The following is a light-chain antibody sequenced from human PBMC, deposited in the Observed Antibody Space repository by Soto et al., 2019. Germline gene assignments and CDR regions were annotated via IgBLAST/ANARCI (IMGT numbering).Light chain of an antibody. V-gene: IGLV1-36*01. CDR3: AAWDDSLNVEL. CDR1: SSNIGKNA. J-gene: IGLJ3*02. Sequence: QSVLTQPPSVSEAPRQRVTISCSGNSSNIGKNAVNWYQHLPGKAPKLLIYYDDLLPSGVSDRFSGSKSGTSASLAISGLQSDDEGDYYCAAWDDSLNVELFGGGTKLTVL. CDR2: YDD.